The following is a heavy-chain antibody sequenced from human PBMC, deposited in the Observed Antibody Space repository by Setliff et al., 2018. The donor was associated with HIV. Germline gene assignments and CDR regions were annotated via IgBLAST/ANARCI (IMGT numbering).Heavy chain of an antibody. CDR2: IVPILNTG. V-gene: IGHV1-69*05. Sequence: RASVKVSCKASGYTFSGYYIHWVRQAPGQGLEWMGGIVPILNTGNYAQKFQDRVTITTDESTSTAYMELSSLKSEDTAVYYCARGFEVESSGWFDPWGQGTLVTVSS. D-gene: IGHD3-9*01. J-gene: IGHJ5*02. CDR1: GYTFSGYY. CDR3: ARGFEVESSGWFDP.